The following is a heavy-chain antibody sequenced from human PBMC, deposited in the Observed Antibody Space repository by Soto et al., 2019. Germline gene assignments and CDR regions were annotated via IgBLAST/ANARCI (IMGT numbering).Heavy chain of an antibody. CDR3: AREFEGQSSSWPFDY. D-gene: IGHD6-13*01. Sequence: QVQLVQSGAEVKKPGASVRVSCRASGYTFPTYGIAWVRQAPGQGLEGMGWISVYNGFTHYAQKFRGRVTVTAETSTSTVYMELRSLTSDDTAVYYCAREFEGQSSSWPFDYWGQGTLVTVSS. CDR1: GYTFPTYG. J-gene: IGHJ4*02. V-gene: IGHV1-18*01. CDR2: ISVYNGFT.